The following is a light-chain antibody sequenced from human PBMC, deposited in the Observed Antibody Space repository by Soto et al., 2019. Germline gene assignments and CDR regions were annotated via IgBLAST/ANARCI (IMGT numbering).Light chain of an antibody. J-gene: IGKJ4*01. CDR2: GAS. CDR3: QQYDDWPLT. V-gene: IGKV3-15*01. Sequence: EIVMTQSPATLSVSPGERATLSCRASQRIGNSLAWYQQKPDQSPRLLIYGASSRATGISARFSGSGSGTEFTLTISSLQSEGFAVYYCQQYDDWPLTFGGGTKVEIK. CDR1: QRIGNS.